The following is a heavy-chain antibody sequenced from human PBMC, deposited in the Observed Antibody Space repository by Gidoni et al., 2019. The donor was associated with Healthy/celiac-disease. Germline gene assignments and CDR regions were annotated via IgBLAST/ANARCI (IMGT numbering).Heavy chain of an antibody. V-gene: IGHV3-23*01. D-gene: IGHD3-22*01. CDR2: ISGSGGST. Sequence: GKGLELVSAISGSGGSTYYADSVKGRFTISRDNSKNTLYLQMNSLRAEDTAVCYCAKEHYDSSGYRDAFDIWGQGTMVTVSS. J-gene: IGHJ3*02. CDR3: AKEHYDSSGYRDAFDI.